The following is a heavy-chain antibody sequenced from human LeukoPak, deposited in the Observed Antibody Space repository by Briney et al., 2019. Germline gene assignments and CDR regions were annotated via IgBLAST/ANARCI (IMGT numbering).Heavy chain of an antibody. CDR3: ARGDFQGFDY. Sequence: ASVRVSCKPSGYTFSAYYIHLVRQAPGQGLEWMGWISPNSGGTNYAQKFQGRVTMTRDTSISTAYMELSRLRSDDTAVYYCARGDFQGFDYWGQGTLVTVSS. V-gene: IGHV1-2*02. CDR2: ISPNSGGT. D-gene: IGHD3-3*01. J-gene: IGHJ4*02. CDR1: GYTFSAYY.